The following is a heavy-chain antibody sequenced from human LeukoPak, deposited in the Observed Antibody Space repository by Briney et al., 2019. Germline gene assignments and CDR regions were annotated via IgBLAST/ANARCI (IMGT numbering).Heavy chain of an antibody. CDR1: GGTFSSYA. Sequence: SVKVSCKASGGTFSSYAISWVRQAPGQGLEWMGGILPSVGTAHSSQKFQGRVTITADKSTSTAYMELSSLTSEDTAVYYCARGRLQLLLGADLFYYMDVWGKGTTVIISS. J-gene: IGHJ6*03. CDR3: ARGRLQLLLGADLFYYMDV. CDR2: ILPSVGTA. V-gene: IGHV1-69*06. D-gene: IGHD5-18*01.